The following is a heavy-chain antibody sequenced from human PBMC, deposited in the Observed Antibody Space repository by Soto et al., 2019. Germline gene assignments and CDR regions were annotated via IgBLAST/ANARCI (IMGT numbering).Heavy chain of an antibody. Sequence: QMQLVQSGPEVKKPGTSVKVSCKASGFTFTSSAVQWVRQARGQRLEWIGWIVVGSGNTNYAQKFQERVTITRDMSTSTAYMELSSLRSEDPAVYYCAAEPRGSTPFDPWGQGTLVTVSS. CDR3: AAEPRGSTPFDP. V-gene: IGHV1-58*01. J-gene: IGHJ5*02. D-gene: IGHD2-2*01. CDR2: IVVGSGNT. CDR1: GFTFTSSA.